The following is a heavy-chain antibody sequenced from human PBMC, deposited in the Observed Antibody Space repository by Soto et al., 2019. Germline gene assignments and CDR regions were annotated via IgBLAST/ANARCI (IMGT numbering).Heavy chain of an antibody. V-gene: IGHV3-7*03. CDR1: GFTFSDYY. J-gene: IGHJ4*02. D-gene: IGHD3-22*01. CDR3: ARDRPPNYYASTGYYLGN. CDR2: IPQDGVDG. Sequence: GGSLRLSCAASGFTFSDYYMSWIRQAPGKGLEWVAKIPQDGVDGHYADSVKGRFTISRDNGKNSLYLQLNNLRAEDTAVYYCARDRPPNYYASTGYYLGNWGQGTLVTVSS.